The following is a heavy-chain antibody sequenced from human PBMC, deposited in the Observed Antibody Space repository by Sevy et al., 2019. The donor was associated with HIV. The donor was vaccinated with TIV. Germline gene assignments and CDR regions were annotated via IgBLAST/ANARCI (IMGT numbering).Heavy chain of an antibody. CDR3: TNNRGYCIDGVSGEYFDS. Sequence: GGSLRLSCGASGFTFSNAWMTWVRQAPGKGLEWVGRIKSKSAGGTTDYAAPVKGRFTISRDDSKNTMYLEMNSLKSDEPAVYYGTNNRGYCIDGVSGEYFDSWGQGTLVTVSS. J-gene: IGHJ4*02. D-gene: IGHD2-8*01. CDR2: IKSKSAGGTT. CDR1: GFTFSNAW. V-gene: IGHV3-15*01.